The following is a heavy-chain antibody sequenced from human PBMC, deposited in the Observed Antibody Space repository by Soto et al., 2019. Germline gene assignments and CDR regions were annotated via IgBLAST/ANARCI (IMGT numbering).Heavy chain of an antibody. V-gene: IGHV5-51*01. Sequence: GESLKITCKGSGYSFTSYWIGWVRQMPGKGLEWMGIIYPGDSDTRYSPSFQGQVTISADKSISTAYLQWSSLKASDTAMYYCARSRRGAYSSGWYSPSGYYNYGIDVWGQGTKVTVSS. J-gene: IGHJ6*02. CDR3: ARSRRGAYSSGWYSPSGYYNYGIDV. CDR1: GYSFTSYW. CDR2: IYPGDSDT. D-gene: IGHD6-19*01.